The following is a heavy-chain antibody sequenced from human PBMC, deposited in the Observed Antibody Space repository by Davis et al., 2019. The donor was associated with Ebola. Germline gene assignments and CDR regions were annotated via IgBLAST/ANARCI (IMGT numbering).Heavy chain of an antibody. Sequence: MPSETLSLTCAVYGVSFSGYYWNWIRQPPGKGLEWIGEINHSGRTNYNPSLKSRVTMSVDTSKNQFSLWVRSVTAADTAVYYCARGGGYGGYGMDVWGQGTTVTVSS. J-gene: IGHJ6*02. CDR2: INHSGRT. CDR1: GVSFSGYY. V-gene: IGHV4-34*01. D-gene: IGHD6-25*01. CDR3: ARGGGYGGYGMDV.